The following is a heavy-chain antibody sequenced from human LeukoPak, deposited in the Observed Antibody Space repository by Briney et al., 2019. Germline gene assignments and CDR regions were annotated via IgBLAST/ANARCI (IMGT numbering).Heavy chain of an antibody. CDR2: ISYDGSNK. D-gene: IGHD2-2*01. CDR1: GITFSSYA. Sequence: PGGSLRLSCAASGITFSSYAMHWVRQAPGKGLEWAAVISYDGSNKYYADSVKGRFTISRDNSKNTLYLQMNSLRAEDTAVYYCARVMGRYCSSTSCYVDYWGQGTLVTVSS. V-gene: IGHV3-30*04. CDR3: ARVMGRYCSSTSCYVDY. J-gene: IGHJ4*02.